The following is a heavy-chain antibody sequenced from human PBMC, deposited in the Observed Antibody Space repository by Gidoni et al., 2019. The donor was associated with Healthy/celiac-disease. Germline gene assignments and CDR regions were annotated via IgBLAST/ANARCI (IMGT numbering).Heavy chain of an antibody. CDR3: ARDLRDWGGSGSYWYWYFDL. CDR1: GGSISSYY. Sequence: QVQLQESGPGLVKPSETLSLTCTVSGGSISSYYWSWIRQPAGKGLEWIGRIFTSGSTNYNPPLKSRVTMAVDTSKNQFSLKLSSVTAADTAVYYCARDLRDWGGSGSYWYWYFDLWGRGTLVTVSS. V-gene: IGHV4-4*07. CDR2: IFTSGST. D-gene: IGHD3-10*01. J-gene: IGHJ2*01.